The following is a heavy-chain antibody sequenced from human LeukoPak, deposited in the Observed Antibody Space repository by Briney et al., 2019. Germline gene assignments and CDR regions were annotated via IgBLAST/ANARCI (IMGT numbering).Heavy chain of an antibody. V-gene: IGHV4-59*06. D-gene: IGHD6-13*01. CDR3: ASGGQQLVEWYFDL. CDR2: IYYSGST. Sequence: SETLSLTCTVSGGSMSTYYWTWIRQPPGKGLEWIGYIYYSGSTYYNPSLKSRVTISVDTSKNQFSLKLSSVTAADTAVYYCASGGQQLVEWYFDLWGRGTLVTVSS. CDR1: GGSMSTYY. J-gene: IGHJ2*01.